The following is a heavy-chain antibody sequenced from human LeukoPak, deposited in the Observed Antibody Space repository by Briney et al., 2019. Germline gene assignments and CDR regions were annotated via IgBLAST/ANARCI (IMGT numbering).Heavy chain of an antibody. CDR3: AKDNRRHYTSGPNPDSLH. Sequence: GRSLRLSCAGSGFIFNNYAMHWVRQPPGKGLEWVSGISWNSGSIDYADPVKGRFTISRDDAKNSLYLQMNSLRVEDTAFYYCAKDNRRHYTSGPNPDSLHWGQGALVTVSS. CDR2: ISWNSGSI. D-gene: IGHD6-19*01. V-gene: IGHV3-9*01. J-gene: IGHJ4*02. CDR1: GFIFNNYA.